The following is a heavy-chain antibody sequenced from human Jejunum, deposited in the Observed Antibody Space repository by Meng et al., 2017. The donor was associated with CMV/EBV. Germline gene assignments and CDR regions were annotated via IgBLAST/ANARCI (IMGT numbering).Heavy chain of an antibody. CDR1: GFTFSNYL. CDR3: VKGYGMDV. V-gene: IGHV3-23*01. Sequence: SGAASGFTFSNYLMGWVRQAPGKGLVWVSSFGGSGGGTFYADSVKGRFTISRDNSRNTLYLQMNSLRAEDTAVYYCVKGYGMDVWGQGTLVTVSS. CDR2: FGGSGGGT. J-gene: IGHJ6*02.